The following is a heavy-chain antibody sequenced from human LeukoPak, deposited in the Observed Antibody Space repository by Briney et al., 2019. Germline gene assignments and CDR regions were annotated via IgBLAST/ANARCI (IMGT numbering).Heavy chain of an antibody. V-gene: IGHV3-74*01. CDR2: INSDETST. CDR3: ARFSGYYDSLDY. D-gene: IGHD3-22*01. CDR1: GFIFSNYW. Sequence: PGGSLRLSCAASGFIFSNYWMHWVRQAPGKGLVWVSRINSDETSTTYADSVRGRFTLSRDNAKNTLYLQMNSLRDEDTAVYYCARFSGYYDSLDYWGQGTLVTVSS. J-gene: IGHJ4*02.